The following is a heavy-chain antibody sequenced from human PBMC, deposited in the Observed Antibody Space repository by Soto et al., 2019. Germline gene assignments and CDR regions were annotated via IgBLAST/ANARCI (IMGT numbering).Heavy chain of an antibody. V-gene: IGHV4-34*01. Sequence: QVQLQQWGAGLLKPSETLSLTCAVYGGSFSGYYWSWIRQPPGKGLEWIGEINHSGGTNYNPSLKSRVIISVDTSKNQVSLKLGSVTAADTAVYYCARMLSGYDWAGKRGSVGYYMDVWGKGTTVTVSS. J-gene: IGHJ6*03. CDR1: GGSFSGYY. CDR2: INHSGGT. D-gene: IGHD5-12*01. CDR3: ARMLSGYDWAGKRGSVGYYMDV.